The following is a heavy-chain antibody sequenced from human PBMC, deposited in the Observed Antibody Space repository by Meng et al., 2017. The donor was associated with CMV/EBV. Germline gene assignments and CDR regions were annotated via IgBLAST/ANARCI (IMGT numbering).Heavy chain of an antibody. CDR2: IYSGGSST. CDR3: ARLQLERRMNDAFDI. J-gene: IGHJ3*02. V-gene: IGHV3-23*03. D-gene: IGHD1-1*01. CDR1: GFTFSSYA. Sequence: GGSLRLSCAASGFTFSSYAMSWVRQAPGKGLEWVSVIYSGGSSTYYADSVKGRFTISRDDSKNSLYLQMNSLKTEDTAVYYCARLQLERRMNDAFDIWGQGTMVTVSS.